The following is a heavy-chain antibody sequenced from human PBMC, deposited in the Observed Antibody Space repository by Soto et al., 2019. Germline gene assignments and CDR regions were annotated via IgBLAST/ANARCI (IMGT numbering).Heavy chain of an antibody. Sequence: EASVKVSCTASGYTFTSYGSIWVRQAPGQGLEWMGWISAYNGNTNYAQKLQGRVTMTTDTSTSTAYMELRSLRSDDTAVYYCARFPGKGFDIWGQGTMVTVSS. J-gene: IGHJ3*02. CDR3: ARFPGKGFDI. CDR2: ISAYNGNT. V-gene: IGHV1-18*01. CDR1: GYTFTSYG.